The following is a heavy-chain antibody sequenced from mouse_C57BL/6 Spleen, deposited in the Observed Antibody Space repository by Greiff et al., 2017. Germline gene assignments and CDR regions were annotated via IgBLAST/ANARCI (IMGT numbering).Heavy chain of an antibody. V-gene: IGHV5-4*01. D-gene: IGHD2-1*01. CDR1: GFTFSSYA. CDR3: ARDPLEGNYHY. Sequence: EVQLQESGGGLVKPGGSLKLSCAASGFTFSSYAMSWVRQTPEKRLEWVATISDGGSYTYYPDNVKGRFTISRDNAKNNLYLQISHLKSEDTAMYYCARDPLEGNYHYWGQGTTLTVSS. J-gene: IGHJ2*01. CDR2: ISDGGSYT.